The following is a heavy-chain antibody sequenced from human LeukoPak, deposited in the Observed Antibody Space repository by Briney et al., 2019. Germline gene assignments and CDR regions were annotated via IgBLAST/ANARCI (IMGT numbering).Heavy chain of an antibody. J-gene: IGHJ4*02. CDR1: GFTFSSYS. Sequence: GGSLRLSCAASGFTFSSYSMNWVRQAPGKGLEWVSSISSSSSYIYYADSVKGRFTISRDNARSSLYLQMNSLRAEDTAMYYCATLNYGDYGSFNYWGRGTLVTVSS. CDR2: ISSSSSYI. V-gene: IGHV3-21*01. CDR3: ATLNYGDYGSFNY. D-gene: IGHD4-17*01.